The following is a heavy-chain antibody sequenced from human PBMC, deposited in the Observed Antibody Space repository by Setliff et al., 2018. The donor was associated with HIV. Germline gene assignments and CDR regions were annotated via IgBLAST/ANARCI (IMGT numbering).Heavy chain of an antibody. D-gene: IGHD5-18*01. V-gene: IGHV1-69*05. CDR2: LLPLFETT. J-gene: IGHJ4*02. Sequence: SVKVSCKASGGIFSGSGINWVRQAPGQGFEWVGGLLPLFETTTYAQTFQGRVSITTDESTSTTYMELSSLRSDDTAVYYCARGQVVGYTYSGIELWGQGTLVTVSS. CDR3: ARGQVVGYTYSGIEL. CDR1: GGIFSGSG.